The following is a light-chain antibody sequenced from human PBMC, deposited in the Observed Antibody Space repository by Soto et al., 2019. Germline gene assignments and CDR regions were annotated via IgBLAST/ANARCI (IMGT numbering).Light chain of an antibody. Sequence: DIQMTQSPSSLSASVGDRVTITCRASQSVIRYLNWYQRKQGKAPKLLIWSASNLHGGVPSRFTGSGSGTYFTLTISSLQPEDFASYYCQQTSSTPITFGPGTRLEIK. CDR2: SAS. CDR3: QQTSSTPIT. V-gene: IGKV1-39*01. J-gene: IGKJ5*01. CDR1: QSVIRY.